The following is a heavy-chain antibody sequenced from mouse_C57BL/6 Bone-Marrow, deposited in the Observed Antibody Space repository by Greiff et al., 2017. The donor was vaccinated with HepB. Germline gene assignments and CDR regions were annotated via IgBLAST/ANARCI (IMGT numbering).Heavy chain of an antibody. CDR3: ARKTTVVNYFDY. J-gene: IGHJ2*01. CDR2: ISGGGGNT. D-gene: IGHD1-1*01. Sequence: EVNVVESGGGLVKPGGSLKLSCAASGFTFSSYTMSWVRQTPEKRLEWVATISGGGGNTYYPDSVKGRFTISRDNAKNTLYLQMSSLRSEDTALYYCARKTTVVNYFDYWGQGTTLTVSS. CDR1: GFTFSSYT. V-gene: IGHV5-9*01.